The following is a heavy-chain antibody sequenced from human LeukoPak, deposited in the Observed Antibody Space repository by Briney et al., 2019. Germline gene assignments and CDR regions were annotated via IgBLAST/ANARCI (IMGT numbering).Heavy chain of an antibody. V-gene: IGHV3-30*03. CDR3: AREWVVPAAMGGDYFDY. CDR1: RFIFRNYG. Sequence: GGSLRLSCAASRFIFRNYGMHWVRQAPGKGLEWVAFISSDGTNKDYADSVKGRFSISRDNAKNSLYLQMNSLRAEDTAVYYCAREWVVPAAMGGDYFDYWGQGTLVTVSS. CDR2: ISSDGTNK. D-gene: IGHD2-2*01. J-gene: IGHJ4*02.